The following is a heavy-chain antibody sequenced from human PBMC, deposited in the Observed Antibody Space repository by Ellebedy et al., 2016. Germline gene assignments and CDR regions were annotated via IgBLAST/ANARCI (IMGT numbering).Heavy chain of an antibody. V-gene: IGHV3-21*01. CDR2: ISGSGNNI. CDR3: ARDGDGDGFDI. J-gene: IGHJ3*02. D-gene: IGHD5-24*01. CDR1: GLTFRDYS. Sequence: GESLKISCAASGLTFRDYSMNWVRQAPGKGLEWVASISGSGNNIYYADSMGGRVTISRDNAKNTLYLQINRLSLEDTAVYYCARDGDGDGFDIWGQGTMVAVSS.